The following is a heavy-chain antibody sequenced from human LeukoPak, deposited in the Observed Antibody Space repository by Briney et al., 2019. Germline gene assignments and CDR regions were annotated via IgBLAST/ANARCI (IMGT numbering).Heavy chain of an antibody. V-gene: IGHV3-23*01. CDR2: ISVSGGSR. D-gene: IGHD6-19*01. CDR3: AKDGQYSTGWYFDY. Sequence: PGGSLRLSCAASGFTFSNYAMSWARQAPGKGLEWASGISVSGGSRYYADSVKGRFTISRDNSKNTLYLQMNSLRAEDTAVYYCAKDGQYSTGWYFDYWGQGTLVTVSS. CDR1: GFTFSNYA. J-gene: IGHJ4*02.